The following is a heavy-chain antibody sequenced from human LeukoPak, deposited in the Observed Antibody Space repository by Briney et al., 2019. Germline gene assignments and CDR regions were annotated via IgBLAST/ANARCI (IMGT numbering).Heavy chain of an antibody. CDR2: IYYSGST. V-gene: IGHV4-39*01. CDR1: GGSISSSSYY. J-gene: IGHJ4*02. CDR3: ARQLGYCSSTSCYADKVDY. D-gene: IGHD2-2*01. Sequence: SETLSLTCTVSGGSISSSSYYWGWIRQPPGKGLEWIGSIYYSGSTYYSPSLKSRVTISVDTSKNQFSLKLSSVTAADTAVYYCARQLGYCSSTSCYADKVDYWGQGTLVTVSS.